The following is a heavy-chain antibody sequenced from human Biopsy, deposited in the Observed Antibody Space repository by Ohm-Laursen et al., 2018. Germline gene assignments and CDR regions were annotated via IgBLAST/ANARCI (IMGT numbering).Heavy chain of an antibody. V-gene: IGHV4-59*01. D-gene: IGHD3-3*01. CDR1: GGSIIGYY. Sequence: SETLSLTCTVSGGSIIGYYWTWIRQTPGKGLEWIGHVYNGGITNYNPSLKSRVTISKDTSKNQFSLQLSSVTAADTAVYYCARTPRDSFWSGSYKRGLWFDPWGQGTLVTVSS. CDR2: VYNGGIT. J-gene: IGHJ5*02. CDR3: ARTPRDSFWSGSYKRGLWFDP.